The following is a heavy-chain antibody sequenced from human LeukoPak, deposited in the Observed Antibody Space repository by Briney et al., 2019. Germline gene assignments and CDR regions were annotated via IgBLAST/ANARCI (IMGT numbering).Heavy chain of an antibody. D-gene: IGHD5-12*01. J-gene: IGHJ6*02. Sequence: SETLSLTCAVYGGSFSGYYWSWIRQPPGKGLEWIGYIYYSGSTNYNPSLKSRVTISVDTSKNQFSLKLSSVTAADTAVYYCARSGGYSNYYYGMDVWGQGTTVTVSS. CDR2: IYYSGST. CDR1: GGSFSGYY. V-gene: IGHV4-59*08. CDR3: ARSGGYSNYYYGMDV.